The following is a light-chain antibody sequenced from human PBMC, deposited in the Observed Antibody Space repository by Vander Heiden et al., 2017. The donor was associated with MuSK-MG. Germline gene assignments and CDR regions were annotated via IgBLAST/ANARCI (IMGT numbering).Light chain of an antibody. J-gene: IGKJ5*01. CDR2: DAS. CDR1: QSVSSY. V-gene: IGKV3-11*01. Sequence: EIVLTQSPATLSLSPGERATLSCRASQSVSSYLAWDQQKPGQAPRLLIYDASNRDTGIPARFSGSGSGTDFTLTSSSLEPEDFAVYYHQHRSNWLFGQGTRLDIK. CDR3: QHRSNWL.